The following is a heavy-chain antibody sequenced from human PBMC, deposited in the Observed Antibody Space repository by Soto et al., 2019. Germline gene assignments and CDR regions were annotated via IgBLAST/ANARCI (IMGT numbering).Heavy chain of an antibody. CDR1: GFTFSSYG. Sequence: LRLSCASSGFTFSSYGMHCVRQAPGKGLEWVAVISYDGSNKYYADSVKGRFTISRDNSKNTLYLQMNSLRAEDTAVYYCARLEYYDFWSGYYANYYYGMDVWGQGTTVTVSS. CDR3: ARLEYYDFWSGYYANYYYGMDV. CDR2: ISYDGSNK. D-gene: IGHD3-3*01. V-gene: IGHV3-30*03. J-gene: IGHJ6*02.